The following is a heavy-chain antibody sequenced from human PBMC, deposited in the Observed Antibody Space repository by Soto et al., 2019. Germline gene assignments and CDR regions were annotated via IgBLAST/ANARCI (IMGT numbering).Heavy chain of an antibody. D-gene: IGHD2-21*01. CDR2: IYSDGSHQ. CDR3: ARDRRVIPDADMDY. Sequence: QVQLVESGGGVVQPGSSLRLYCEASGFTFSMYGMHWVRQAPGKGLEWVGVIYSDGSHQYYGDSVKGRFTISRDNSNKMVYLQMTGLRLDDSALYYCARDRRVIPDADMDYWGQGVLVTVSS. V-gene: IGHV3-30*03. J-gene: IGHJ4*02. CDR1: GFTFSMYG.